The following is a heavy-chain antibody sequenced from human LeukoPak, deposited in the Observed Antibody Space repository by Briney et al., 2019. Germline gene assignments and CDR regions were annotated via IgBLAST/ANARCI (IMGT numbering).Heavy chain of an antibody. CDR3: ARSTGYSYGITFYYYYGMDV. Sequence: SETLSLTCTVSGGSISSYYWSWIRQPPGKGLEWIGYIYYSGSTNYNPSLKSRVTISVDTSKNQFSLKLSSVTAADMAVYYCARSTGYSYGITFYYYYGMDVWGQGTTVTVSS. J-gene: IGHJ6*02. CDR1: GGSISSYY. D-gene: IGHD5-18*01. V-gene: IGHV4-59*01. CDR2: IYYSGST.